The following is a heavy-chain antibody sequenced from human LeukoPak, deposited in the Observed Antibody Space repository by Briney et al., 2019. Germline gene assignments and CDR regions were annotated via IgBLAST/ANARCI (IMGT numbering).Heavy chain of an antibody. CDR3: ARGGGGCGGDCYSESDAFDI. D-gene: IGHD2-21*02. CDR2: IYPGDSDT. J-gene: IGHJ3*02. Sequence: GESLKISCQGYGYSFTSYWIGWVRQMPGKGLEWMGIIYPGDSDTRYSPSFQGQVTISADKSISTAYLQWSSLKASDTAMYYCARGGGGCGGDCYSESDAFDIWGQGTMVTVSS. V-gene: IGHV5-51*01. CDR1: GYSFTSYW.